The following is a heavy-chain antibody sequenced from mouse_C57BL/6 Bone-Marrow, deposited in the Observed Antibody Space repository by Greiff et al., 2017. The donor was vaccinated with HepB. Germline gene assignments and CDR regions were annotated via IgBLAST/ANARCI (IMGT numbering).Heavy chain of an antibody. Sequence: QVQLQQSGPGLVAPSQSLSITCTASGFSLTSYGVHWVRQPPGKGLEWLVVIWSDGSTTYNSALKSRLSISKDNTKSQAFLKMNSLQTDDTAMYYCAGHNYGSSRHWYFDVWGTGTTVTVSS. CDR3: AGHNYGSSRHWYFDV. V-gene: IGHV2-6-1*01. CDR1: GFSLTSYG. D-gene: IGHD1-1*01. CDR2: IWSDGST. J-gene: IGHJ1*03.